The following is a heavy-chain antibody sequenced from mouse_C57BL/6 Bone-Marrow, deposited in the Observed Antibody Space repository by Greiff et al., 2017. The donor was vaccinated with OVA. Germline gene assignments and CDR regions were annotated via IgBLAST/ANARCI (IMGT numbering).Heavy chain of an antibody. D-gene: IGHD2-5*01. Sequence: EVQLQQSGPELVKPGASVKISCKASGNTFTDYYMNWVKQSHGKSLEWIGDINPNNGGTSYNQKFKGKATLTVDKSSSTAYMELRSLTSEDSAVYYCAPIVTTGYFDVWGTGTTVTVSS. V-gene: IGHV1-26*01. CDR1: GNTFTDYY. CDR2: INPNNGGT. CDR3: APIVTTGYFDV. J-gene: IGHJ1*03.